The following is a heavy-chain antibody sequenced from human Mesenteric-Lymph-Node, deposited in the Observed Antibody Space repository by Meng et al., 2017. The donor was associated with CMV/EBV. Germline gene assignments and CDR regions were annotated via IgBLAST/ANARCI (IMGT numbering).Heavy chain of an antibody. CDR3: AREVQYCSSITCYGGYDP. J-gene: IGHJ5*02. V-gene: IGHV1-46*01. Sequence: ASVKVSCKASGYTFTSYYMHWVRQAPGQGLEWMGIINPSGGSTSYAQKFQGRVTMTRDTSTSTVYMELRSLISDDTAVYYCAREVQYCSSITCYGGYDPWGQGTLVTVSS. CDR2: INPSGGST. CDR1: GYTFTSYY. D-gene: IGHD2-2*01.